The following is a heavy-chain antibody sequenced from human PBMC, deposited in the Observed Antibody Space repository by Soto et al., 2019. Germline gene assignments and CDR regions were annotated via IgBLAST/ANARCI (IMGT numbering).Heavy chain of an antibody. V-gene: IGHV4-59*01. Sequence: QVQLQESGPGLVKPSETLSLTCTVSGGSISSYYWSWIRQPPGKGLEWIGYIYYSGSTNYNPSLKSRVTISVDTSKNQFSLKLSSVTAAYTAVYYCAGLGELALDDWGQGTLVTVSS. J-gene: IGHJ4*02. CDR3: AGLGELALDD. CDR2: IYYSGST. CDR1: GGSISSYY. D-gene: IGHD3-16*02.